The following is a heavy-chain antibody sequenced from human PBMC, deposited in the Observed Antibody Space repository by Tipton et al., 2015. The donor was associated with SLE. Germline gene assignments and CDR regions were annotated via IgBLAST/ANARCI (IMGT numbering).Heavy chain of an antibody. CDR2: INHSGST. J-gene: IGHJ4*02. CDR1: GGSFSGYY. CDR3: ARSNPYDSSGYSH. Sequence: TLSLTCAVYGGSFSGYYWSWIRQPPGKGLEWIGEINHSGSTSYNPSLKSRVTISLDTSKSHFSLKLTSVTAADTAIYYCARSNPYDSSGYSHWGQGTLVTVSS. D-gene: IGHD3-22*01. V-gene: IGHV4-34*01.